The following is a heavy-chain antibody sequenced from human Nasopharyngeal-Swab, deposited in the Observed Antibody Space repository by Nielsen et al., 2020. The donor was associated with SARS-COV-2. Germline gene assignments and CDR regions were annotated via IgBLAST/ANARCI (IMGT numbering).Heavy chain of an antibody. CDR2: ISGSGGST. D-gene: IGHD1-1*01. CDR3: AKDLGQLEPRGWFDP. V-gene: IGHV3-23*01. J-gene: IGHJ5*02. CDR1: GFTFSSYA. Sequence: GESLKISCAASGFTFSSYAMSWVRQAPGKGLEWVSAISGSGGSTYYADPVKGRFTISRDNSKNTLYLQMNSLRAEDTAVYYCAKDLGQLEPRGWFDPWGQGTLVTVSS.